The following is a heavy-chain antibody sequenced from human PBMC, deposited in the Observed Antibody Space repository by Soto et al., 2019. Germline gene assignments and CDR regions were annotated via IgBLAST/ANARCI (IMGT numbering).Heavy chain of an antibody. CDR1: GFTFSSYG. J-gene: IGHJ6*02. CDR2: ISYDGSNK. Sequence: QVQLVESGGGVVQPGRSLRLSCAASGFTFSSYGMHWVRQAPGKGLEWVAVISYDGSNKYYADSVKGRFTISRDNSKNTLYLQMNSLRSEDTAVYYCAKDEQIVDHADYYYYGMDVCVHGTTVTVSS. V-gene: IGHV3-30*18. D-gene: IGHD6-6*01. CDR3: AKDEQIVDHADYYYYGMDV.